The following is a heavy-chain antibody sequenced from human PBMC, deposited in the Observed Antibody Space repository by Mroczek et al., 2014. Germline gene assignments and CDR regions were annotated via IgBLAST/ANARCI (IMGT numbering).Heavy chain of an antibody. J-gene: IGHJ6*02. D-gene: IGHD5-18*01. Sequence: ESGGGLVQPGRSLRLSCTASGFTFGDYAMSWFRQAPGKGLEWVGFIRSKAYGGTTEYAASVKGRFTISRDDSKSIAYLQMNSLKTEDTAVYYCTRDTHPIRGYSYGYSFGMDVWGQGTTVTVSS. CDR1: GFTFGDYA. CDR2: IRSKAYGGTT. CDR3: TRDTHPIRGYSYGYSFGMDV. V-gene: IGHV3-49*03.